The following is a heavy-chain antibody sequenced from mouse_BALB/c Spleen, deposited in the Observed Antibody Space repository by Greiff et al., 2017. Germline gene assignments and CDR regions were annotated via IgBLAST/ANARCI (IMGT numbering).Heavy chain of an antibody. J-gene: IGHJ4*01. V-gene: IGHV5-9-1*01. CDR1: GFTFSSYA. CDR2: ISSGGSYT. Sequence: EVMLVESGGGLVKPGGSLKLSCAASGFTFSSYAMSWVRQTPEKRLEWVATISSGGSYTYYPDSVKGRFTISRDNAKNTLYLQMSSLRSEDTAMYYCARLTTVVGDAMDYWGQGTSVTVSS. D-gene: IGHD1-1*01. CDR3: ARLTTVVGDAMDY.